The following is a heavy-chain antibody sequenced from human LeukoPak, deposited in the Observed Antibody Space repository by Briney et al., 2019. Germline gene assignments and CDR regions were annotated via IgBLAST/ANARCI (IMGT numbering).Heavy chain of an antibody. V-gene: IGHV3-23*01. D-gene: IGHD3-10*01. CDR3: AKEGASYYLLAY. CDR1: GFTFSSYA. CDR2: VSSSGGST. J-gene: IGHJ4*02. Sequence: PGGSLRLSSAASGFTFSSYAMSWVRQAPGKGLEWVSTVSSSGGSTYYADSVKGRFTISRDNSKNTLYLQMNSLRAEDSAVYYCAKEGASYYLLAYWGQGTLVTVSS.